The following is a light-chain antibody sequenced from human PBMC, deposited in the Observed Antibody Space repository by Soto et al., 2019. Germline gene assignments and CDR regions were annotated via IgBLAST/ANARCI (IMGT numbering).Light chain of an antibody. Sequence: EIVMTQSPVTLSVSPGERATLACTASQSVNNNVAWYQQKPGHTPRILIYSASTGATGTPARCSGSGSGSDFTLTISSLQSEDFAVYYCQQYKKWPLTFGPGTKVDIK. J-gene: IGKJ3*01. CDR3: QQYKKWPLT. CDR1: QSVNNN. V-gene: IGKV3-15*01. CDR2: SAS.